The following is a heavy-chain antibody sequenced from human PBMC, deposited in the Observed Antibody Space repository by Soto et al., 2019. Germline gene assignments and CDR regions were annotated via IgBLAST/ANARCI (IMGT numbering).Heavy chain of an antibody. CDR3: ARVQRGDYYPDFDY. CDR2: IYYSGGT. Sequence: SETLSLTCTVSAGSLINGDYYWSWIRQPPGKGLEWIGHIYYSGGTFYNPSLKSRVTMSVDTSKNQFSLKLSSVTAADTAVYYCARVQRGDYYPDFDYWGQGTLVTVSS. D-gene: IGHD4-17*01. J-gene: IGHJ4*02. CDR1: AGSLINGDYY. V-gene: IGHV4-30-4*01.